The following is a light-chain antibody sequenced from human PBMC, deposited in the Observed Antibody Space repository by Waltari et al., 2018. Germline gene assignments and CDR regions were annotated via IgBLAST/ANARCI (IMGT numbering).Light chain of an antibody. Sequence: EIVLTQSPDFQSVTPKEKVTITCRASQSSGSSLHWYQQKADQSPKLLIKYTSQSFPGVPSRFSGSRSGTDFTLTINSLEAEDAATYYCHQSSSLPLTFGGGTKVEIK. CDR3: HQSSSLPLT. CDR2: YTS. V-gene: IGKV6-21*01. J-gene: IGKJ4*01. CDR1: QSSGSS.